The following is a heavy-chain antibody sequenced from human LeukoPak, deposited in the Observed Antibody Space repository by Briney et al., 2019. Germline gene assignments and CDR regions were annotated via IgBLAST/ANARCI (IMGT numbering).Heavy chain of an antibody. CDR3: ARERAAMDS. CDR2: IYYSGST. Sequence: SETLSLTCTVSGGSISGSSYYWGWIRQPPGKGLEWIGSIYYSGSTYYNPSLKSRVTISVDTSKNQFSLKLNSVTAADTAVYFCARERAAMDSWGQGTLVTVSS. J-gene: IGHJ4*02. V-gene: IGHV4-39*07. CDR1: GGSISGSSYY. D-gene: IGHD5-18*01.